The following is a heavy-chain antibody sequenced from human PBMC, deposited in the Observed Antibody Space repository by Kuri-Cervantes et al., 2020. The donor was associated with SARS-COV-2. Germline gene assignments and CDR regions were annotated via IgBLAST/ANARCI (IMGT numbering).Heavy chain of an antibody. CDR1: GGSISSGSYY. V-gene: IGHV4-61*09. Sequence: SETLSLTCTVSGGSISSGSYYWSWIRQPAGKGLEWIGYIYTSGSTNYNPSLKSRVTISVDTSKNQFSLKLSSVTAADTAVYYCARGVLFRDSSGYYWPGTYYFDYWGQGALVTVSS. J-gene: IGHJ4*02. D-gene: IGHD3-22*01. CDR3: ARGVLFRDSSGYYWPGTYYFDY. CDR2: IYTSGST.